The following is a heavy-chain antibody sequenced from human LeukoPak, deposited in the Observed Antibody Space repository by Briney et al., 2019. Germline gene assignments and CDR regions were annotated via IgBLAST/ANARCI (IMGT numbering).Heavy chain of an antibody. D-gene: IGHD6-25*01. V-gene: IGHV4-61*02. J-gene: IGHJ4*02. CDR1: GGSISSGSYY. CDR3: AKKRNAAPYYFDC. CDR2: IYTSGST. Sequence: SETLSLTCTVSGGSISSGSYYWRWIRQPAGKGLEWIGRIYTSGSTNYNPSLKSRVTISVDTSKNQFPLKLSSVTATDTAVYYCAKKRNAAPYYFDCWGQGTLVTVSS.